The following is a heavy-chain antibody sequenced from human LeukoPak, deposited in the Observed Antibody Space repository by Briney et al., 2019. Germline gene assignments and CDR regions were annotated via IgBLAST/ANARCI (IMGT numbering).Heavy chain of an antibody. D-gene: IGHD2-21*02. CDR3: AQGGHDFNPFYY. J-gene: IGHJ4*02. CDR2: IKGGGGDP. V-gene: IGHV3-23*01. CDR1: AFTFSTYA. Sequence: GGSLRLSCAASAFTFSTYAMGWVRQAPGEGLEWVSSIKGGGGDPFYADSVRSRFTISRDKSKNTLYLQLNSLRPEDTAVYFCAQGGHDFNPFYYWGQGTLVTVSS.